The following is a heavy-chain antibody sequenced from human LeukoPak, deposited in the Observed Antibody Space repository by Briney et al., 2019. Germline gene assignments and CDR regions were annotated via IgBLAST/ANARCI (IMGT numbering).Heavy chain of an antibody. Sequence: SETLSLTCAVYGGSFSGYYWSWIRQPPGKGLEWIGEINHSGSTNYNPSLKSRVTISVDTSKNQFSLKLSSVAAADTAVYYCARGYEGGIAARRNYYYYYMDVWGKGTTVTVSS. CDR3: ARGYEGGIAARRNYYYYYMDV. CDR2: INHSGST. CDR1: GGSFSGYY. V-gene: IGHV4-34*01. J-gene: IGHJ6*03. D-gene: IGHD6-6*01.